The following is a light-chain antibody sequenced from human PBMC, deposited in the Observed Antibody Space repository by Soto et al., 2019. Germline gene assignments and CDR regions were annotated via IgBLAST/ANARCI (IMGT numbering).Light chain of an antibody. Sequence: DLQMTQSPSSLSASVGDRVTITCQASRDISNYLNWYQQKLGKAPKLLIYDASNLEPGVPSRFSGSGSGTEFIFTISSLQPEDIATYYCQQYDTLSFTFGPGTKVDIK. CDR2: DAS. J-gene: IGKJ3*01. CDR3: QQYDTLSFT. CDR1: RDISNY. V-gene: IGKV1-33*01.